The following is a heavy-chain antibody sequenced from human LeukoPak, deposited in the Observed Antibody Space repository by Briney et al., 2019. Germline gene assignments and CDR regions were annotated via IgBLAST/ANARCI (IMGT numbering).Heavy chain of an antibody. J-gene: IGHJ4*02. CDR2: ISYDGSNK. D-gene: IGHD2-8*01. CDR3: AKDGMVYASPYYFDY. V-gene: IGHV3-30*18. CDR1: GFTFSSYG. Sequence: PGGSLRLSCAASGFTFSSYGMHWVRQAPGKGLEWVAVISYDGSNKYYADSVKGRFTISRDNFKNTLYLQMNSLRAEDTAVYYCAKDGMVYASPYYFDYWGQGTLVTVSS.